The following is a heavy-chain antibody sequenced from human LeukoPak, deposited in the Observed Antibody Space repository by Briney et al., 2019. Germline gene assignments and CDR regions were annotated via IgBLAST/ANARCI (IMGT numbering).Heavy chain of an antibody. J-gene: IGHJ4*02. CDR1: GSTFSSSA. D-gene: IGHD6-19*01. CDR2: ISYDGSNK. V-gene: IGHV3-30-3*01. Sequence: GGSLRLSCAASGSTFSSSAMHWVRQAPDKGLEWVVVISYDGSNKYYADSVKGRFTISRDNSKNTLYLQMNSLRADDTAVYYCARDRDSSGWYEGFDYWGQGTLVTVSS. CDR3: ARDRDSSGWYEGFDY.